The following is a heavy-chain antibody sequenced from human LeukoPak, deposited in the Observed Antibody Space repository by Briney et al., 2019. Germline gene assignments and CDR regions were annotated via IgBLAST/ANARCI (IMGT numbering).Heavy chain of an antibody. D-gene: IGHD1-7*01. V-gene: IGHV4-34*01. Sequence: SETLSLTCAVYGGSFRGYYWSWIRQPPGKGLEWIGEINHSGSTNYNPSLKSRVTISVDTSKNQFSLKLSSVTAADTAVYYCARDGTGNWFDPWGQGTLVTVSS. CDR1: GGSFRGYY. J-gene: IGHJ5*02. CDR2: INHSGST. CDR3: ARDGTGNWFDP.